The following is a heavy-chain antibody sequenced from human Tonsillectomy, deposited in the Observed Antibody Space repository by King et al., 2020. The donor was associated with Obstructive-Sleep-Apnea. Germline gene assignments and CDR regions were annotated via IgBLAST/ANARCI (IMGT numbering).Heavy chain of an antibody. J-gene: IGHJ4*02. CDR1: GFTFSGSP. CDR3: IRRKTADTEDDY. D-gene: IGHD5-18*01. CDR2: IRSKANNYAT. Sequence: VQLVESGGGLVQPGESLKLSCATSGFTFSGSPIHWVRQASGKGLDWVGRIRSKANNYATAYAASVKGRFTISRDDSKNTAFLQMNSLKTEDTAVYYCIRRKTADTEDDYWGQGTLVTVSS. V-gene: IGHV3-73*01.